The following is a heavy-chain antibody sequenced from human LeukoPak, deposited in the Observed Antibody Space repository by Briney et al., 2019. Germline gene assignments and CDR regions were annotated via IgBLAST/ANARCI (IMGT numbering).Heavy chain of an antibody. CDR1: AASITSGGYS. J-gene: IGHJ3*02. D-gene: IGHD3-22*01. V-gene: IGHV4-30-2*01. CDR3: DRGQSEFAYYASSGHGSFDI. CDR2: IYHSQSA. Sequence: TLSLTCAVSAASITSGGYSWSWLRQPPGKGLEGVGYIYHSQSAYYNPSLRSRVTISVDRSKNQFYLKLSSVTAADTAVYYCDRGQSEFAYYASSGHGSFDIWGPGTMVTVSS.